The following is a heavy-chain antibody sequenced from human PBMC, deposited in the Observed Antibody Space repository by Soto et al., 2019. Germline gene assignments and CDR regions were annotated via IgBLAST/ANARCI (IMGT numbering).Heavy chain of an antibody. J-gene: IGHJ6*02. CDR1: GGTFSNYA. D-gene: IGHD2-15*01. V-gene: IGHV1-69*01. CDR2: IIPVYGTP. CDR3: SIVTAYGMDV. Sequence: QVQLEQSGAEVKKPGSSLKVSCKATGGTFSNYAISWVRQAPGQGLEWMAGIIPVYGTPNYAQRFQDRVTIIADESTTTAYMEVHSLRSGDTAIYYCSIVTAYGMDVWGPGTTVIVSS.